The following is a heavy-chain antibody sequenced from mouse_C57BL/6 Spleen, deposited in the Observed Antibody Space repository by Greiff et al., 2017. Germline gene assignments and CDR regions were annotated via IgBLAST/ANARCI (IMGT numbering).Heavy chain of an antibody. CDR1: GYTFTDYE. V-gene: IGHV1-15*01. J-gene: IGHJ4*01. Sequence: VQLQQSGAELVRPGASVTLSCKASGYTFTDYEMHWVKQTPVHGLEWIGAIDPETGGTAYNQKFKGKAILTADKSSSTAYMELRSLTSEDSAVYYCTYYGRRYYAMDDWGQGTSVTVSS. CDR2: IDPETGGT. D-gene: IGHD1-1*01. CDR3: TYYGRRYYAMDD.